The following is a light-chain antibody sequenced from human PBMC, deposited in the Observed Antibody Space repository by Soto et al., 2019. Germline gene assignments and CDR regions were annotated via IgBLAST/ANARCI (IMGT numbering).Light chain of an antibody. CDR3: FSYAGTYTYV. Sequence: QSALTQPRSVSGSPGQSVIISCTGTSSDVGVYNYVSWCQQHPDKAPKLMIYDVIKRPSGVPDRFSGSKSGNTASLTISGLQAEDEADYYCFSYAGTYTYVFGTGTKLTVL. J-gene: IGLJ1*01. V-gene: IGLV2-11*01. CDR1: SSDVGVYNY. CDR2: DVI.